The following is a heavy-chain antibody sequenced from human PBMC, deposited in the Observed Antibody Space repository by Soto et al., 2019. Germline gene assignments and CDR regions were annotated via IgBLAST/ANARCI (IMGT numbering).Heavy chain of an antibody. V-gene: IGHV1-2*02. CDR1: GYSFTGNS. J-gene: IGHJ3*02. CDR2: INANNGGT. Sequence: GASVKVSCKASGYSFTGNSMHWVRQAPGQGLEWLGWINANNGGTNYAQKLQGRVTMTTDTSTSTAYMELRRLRSDDTAVYYCARDTPYGDYDAFDIWGQGTMVTVSS. CDR3: ARDTPYGDYDAFDI. D-gene: IGHD4-17*01.